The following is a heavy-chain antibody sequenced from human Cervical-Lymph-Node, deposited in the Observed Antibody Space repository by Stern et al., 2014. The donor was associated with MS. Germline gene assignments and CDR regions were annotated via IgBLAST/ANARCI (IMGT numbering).Heavy chain of an antibody. V-gene: IGHV5-51*01. CDR2: IYPGDSDP. Sequence: VQLVESGAEVKKPGESLKISCKSSGYSFTSYWIGWVRQMPGKGLAWMGIIYPGDSDPRYSPSFQGQVTIAADKSIPPAYLQWSSLKASDTAMYYCAKIVGGRSGAHYFHYNMDVWGQGTTVTVSS. J-gene: IGHJ6*02. D-gene: IGHD2/OR15-2a*01. CDR3: AKIVGGRSGAHYFHYNMDV. CDR1: GYSFTSYW.